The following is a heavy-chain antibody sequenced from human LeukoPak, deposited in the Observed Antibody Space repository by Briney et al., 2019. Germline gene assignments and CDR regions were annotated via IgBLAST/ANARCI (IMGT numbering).Heavy chain of an antibody. CDR2: INPSGGTP. V-gene: IGHV1-46*01. CDR3: ARDSTGNDAFDI. Sequence: VASVKVSCKASGYTFTSYYMHWVRQAPGQGLEWMGIINPSGGTPSYAQKFQGRVTMTRDTSTRTVYMELSSLRSEDTAVYYCARDSTGNDAFDIWGQGTMVTVSS. CDR1: GYTFTSYY. D-gene: IGHD1-1*01. J-gene: IGHJ3*02.